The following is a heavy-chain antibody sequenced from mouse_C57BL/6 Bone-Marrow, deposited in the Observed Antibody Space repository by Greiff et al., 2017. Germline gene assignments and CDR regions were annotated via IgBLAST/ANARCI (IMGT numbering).Heavy chain of an antibody. CDR3: ARSNWVYAMDY. J-gene: IGHJ4*01. CDR1: GYTFTSYW. D-gene: IGHD4-1*02. V-gene: IGHV1-69*01. Sequence: QVQLQQPGAELVMPGASVKLSCKASGYTFTSYWMHWVKQRPGHGLEWIGEIDPSDSYTNYNQQFKGKSTLTVDKSSSTAYMQLSSLTSEDSAVYYCARSNWVYAMDYWGQGTSVTVSS. CDR2: IDPSDSYT.